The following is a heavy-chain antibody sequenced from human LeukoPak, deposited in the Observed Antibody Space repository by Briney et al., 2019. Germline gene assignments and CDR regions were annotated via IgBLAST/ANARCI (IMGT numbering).Heavy chain of an antibody. V-gene: IGHV1-24*01. CDR3: ARSLGYCSGGSCYPHDNFDY. D-gene: IGHD2-15*01. CDR2: FDPEDGET. J-gene: IGHJ4*02. Sequence: GASVKVSCKVSGYTLTELSMHWVRQAPGKGLEWMGGFDPEDGETIYAQKFQGRVTMTEDTSTDTAYMELNSVTPEDTAVYYCARSLGYCSGGSCYPHDNFDYWGQGTLVTVSS. CDR1: GYTLTELS.